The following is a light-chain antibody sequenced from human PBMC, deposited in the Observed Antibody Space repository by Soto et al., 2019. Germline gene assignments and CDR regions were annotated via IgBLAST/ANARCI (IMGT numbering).Light chain of an antibody. J-gene: IGKJ1*01. CDR2: DAS. CDR3: QQYNSQWT. V-gene: IGKV1-5*01. Sequence: DIQMTQSPSTLSASVGDRVTITCRASQSISSWLAWYQQKPGKAPKLLIYDASSLESGVPSRFSGSGSGTEFTLTISSLKPDDFATYYCQQYNSQWTFGQGTKVHIK. CDR1: QSISSW.